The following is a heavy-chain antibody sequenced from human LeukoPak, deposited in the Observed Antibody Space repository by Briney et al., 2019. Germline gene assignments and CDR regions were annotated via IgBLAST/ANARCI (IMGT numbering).Heavy chain of an antibody. CDR2: IYYSGST. D-gene: IGHD3-9*01. CDR3: ATGRSIRYFDY. J-gene: IGHJ4*02. CDR1: GGSISSSSYY. Sequence: SETLSLTCTVSGGSISSSSYYWGWIRQPPGKGLEWVGSIYYSGSTNYNPSLKSRVTISVDTSKSQFSLQLTSATAADTAIYYCATGRSIRYFDYWGRGTLLSVSS. V-gene: IGHV4-39*07.